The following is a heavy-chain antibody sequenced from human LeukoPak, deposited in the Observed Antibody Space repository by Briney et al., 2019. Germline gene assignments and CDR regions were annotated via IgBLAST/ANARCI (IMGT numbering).Heavy chain of an antibody. CDR3: ARCGYSSSWYFFVYYYGMDV. D-gene: IGHD6-13*01. CDR2: ISSSSSYI. Sequence: GGSLRLSCAASGFTFSSYSMNWVRQAPGKGLEWVSSISSSSSYIYYADSVKGRFTISRDNAKNSLYLQMNSLRAEDTAVYYCARCGYSSSWYFFVYYYGMDVWGQGTTVTVPS. CDR1: GFTFSSYS. J-gene: IGHJ6*02. V-gene: IGHV3-21*01.